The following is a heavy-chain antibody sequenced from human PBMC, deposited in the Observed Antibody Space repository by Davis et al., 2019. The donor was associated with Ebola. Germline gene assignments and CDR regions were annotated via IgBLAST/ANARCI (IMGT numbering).Heavy chain of an antibody. Sequence: PGGSLRLSCAASGFTFSSYWMSWVRQAPGKGLEWVANIKQDGGEKYYVDSVKGRFTISRDNAKNSLYLQMNSLRAEDTAVYYCARGFLAVVAAASGVGYWGQGTLVTVSS. CDR2: IKQDGGEK. CDR3: ARGFLAVVAAASGVGY. CDR1: GFTFSSYW. V-gene: IGHV3-7*03. J-gene: IGHJ4*02. D-gene: IGHD6-13*01.